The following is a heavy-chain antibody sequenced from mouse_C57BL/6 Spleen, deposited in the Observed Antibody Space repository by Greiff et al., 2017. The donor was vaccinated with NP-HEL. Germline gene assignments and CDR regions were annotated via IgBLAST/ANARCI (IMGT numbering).Heavy chain of an antibody. CDR1: GYTFTSYG. CDR3: ARIHYYGSSLYYFDY. J-gene: IGHJ2*01. CDR2: IYPRSGNT. V-gene: IGHV1-81*01. Sequence: VQGVESGAELARPGASVKLSCKASGYTFTSYGISWVKQRTGQGLEWIGEIYPRSGNTYYNEKFKGKATLTADKSSSTAYMELRSLTSEDSAVYFCARIHYYGSSLYYFDYWGQGTTLTVSS. D-gene: IGHD1-1*01.